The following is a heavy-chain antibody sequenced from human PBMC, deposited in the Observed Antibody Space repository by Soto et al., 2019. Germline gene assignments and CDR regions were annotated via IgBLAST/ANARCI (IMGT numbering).Heavy chain of an antibody. Sequence: PGGSLRLSCAASGFTVSSNYMSWVRQAPGKGLEWVSVIYSGGSTYYADSVKGRFTTSRDNSKNTLYLQMNSLRAEDTAVYYCATDAYCGGDCYYYGMDVWGQGTTVTAP. CDR1: GFTVSSNY. J-gene: IGHJ6*02. CDR2: IYSGGST. CDR3: ATDAYCGGDCYYYGMDV. V-gene: IGHV3-53*01. D-gene: IGHD2-21*01.